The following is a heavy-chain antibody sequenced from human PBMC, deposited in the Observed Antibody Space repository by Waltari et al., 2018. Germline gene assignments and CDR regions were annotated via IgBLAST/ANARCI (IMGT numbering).Heavy chain of an antibody. CDR1: GGSISSSQ. CDR2: IHSGGSP. Sequence: QVQLQESGPGLVKPGETLSLTCSVSGGSISSSQWSWIRQPAGKGLEWIGRIHSGGSPKYNPSLKRRVSMSVDTSKKEVSLRLPSVTAADTAVYYCAGGGVTTFGVVTRNWFDRWGQGILVTVSS. J-gene: IGHJ5*02. V-gene: IGHV4-4*07. D-gene: IGHD3-3*01. CDR3: AGGGVTTFGVVTRNWFDR.